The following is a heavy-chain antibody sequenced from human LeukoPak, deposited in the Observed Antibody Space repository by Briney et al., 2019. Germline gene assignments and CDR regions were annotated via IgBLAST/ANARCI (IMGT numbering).Heavy chain of an antibody. CDR2: ISAYNGNT. Sequence: ASVKVSCKASGYTFTSYGICWVRQAPGQGLEWMGWISAYNGNTNYAQKLQGRVTMTTDTSTSTAYMELRSLRSDDTAVYYCARVEDYYDSSGYYFTPDYWGQGTLVTVSS. D-gene: IGHD3-22*01. J-gene: IGHJ4*02. CDR3: ARVEDYYDSSGYYFTPDY. CDR1: GYTFTSYG. V-gene: IGHV1-18*01.